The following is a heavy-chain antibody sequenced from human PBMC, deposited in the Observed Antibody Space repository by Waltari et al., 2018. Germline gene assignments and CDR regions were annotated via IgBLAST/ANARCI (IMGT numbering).Heavy chain of an antibody. D-gene: IGHD3-16*02. Sequence: QVQLQESGPGLVKPSETLSLTCTVSGGSISSYYWSWIRQPPGKGLEWIGYIYYSGGTNHNPPPKRRVTISVDTSKNQVSLKLSSVTAADTAGYYCARQGLDYVWGSYPHGWFDPWGQGTLVTVSS. CDR2: IYYSGGT. J-gene: IGHJ5*02. CDR1: GGSISSYY. V-gene: IGHV4-59*01. CDR3: ARQGLDYVWGSYPHGWFDP.